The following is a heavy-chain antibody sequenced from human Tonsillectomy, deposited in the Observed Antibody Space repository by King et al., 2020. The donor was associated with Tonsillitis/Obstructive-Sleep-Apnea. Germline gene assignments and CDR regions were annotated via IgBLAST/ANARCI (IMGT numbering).Heavy chain of an antibody. CDR2: INHSGST. J-gene: IGHJ6*02. D-gene: IGHD3-10*01. CDR3: ARGKSPGSGSYYNRGSRYYYYGMDV. V-gene: IGHV4-34*01. Sequence: VQLQQWGAGLLKPSETLSLTCAVYGGSFSGYYWSWIRQPPGKGLEWIGEINHSGSTNYNPSLKSRVTISVDTSKNQFSLKLSSVTAADTAVYYCARGKSPGSGSYYNRGSRYYYYGMDVWGQGTTVTVSS. CDR1: GGSFSGYY.